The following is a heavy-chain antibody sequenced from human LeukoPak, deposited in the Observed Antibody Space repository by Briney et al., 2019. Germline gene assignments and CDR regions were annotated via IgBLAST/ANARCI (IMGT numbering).Heavy chain of an antibody. D-gene: IGHD3-22*01. CDR1: GFTFSSQG. V-gene: IGHV3-33*01. CDR2: IWYAGGNK. J-gene: IGHJ4*02. CDR3: ARGYDTSGYYHDY. Sequence: GGSLRLSCAASGFTFSSQGMHWVRQAPGKGLEWVALIWYAGGNKYYADSVKGRFTISRDNSKNTLYLQMNSLRAEDTAVYYCARGYDTSGYYHDYWGQGTLVTVSS.